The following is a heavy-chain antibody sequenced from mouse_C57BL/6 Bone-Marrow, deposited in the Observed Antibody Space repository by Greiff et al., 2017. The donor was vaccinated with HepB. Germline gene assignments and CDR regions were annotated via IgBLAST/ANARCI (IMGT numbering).Heavy chain of an antibody. Sequence: EVKVVDSGGDLVKPGGSLKLSCAASGFTFSSYGMSWVRQTPDKRLEWVATISSGGSYTYYPDSVKGRFTISRDNAKNTLYLQMSSLKSEDTAMYYCARHGSWFAYWGQGTLVTVSA. CDR2: ISSGGSYT. D-gene: IGHD4-1*01. CDR1: GFTFSSYG. V-gene: IGHV5-6*01. CDR3: ARHGSWFAY. J-gene: IGHJ3*01.